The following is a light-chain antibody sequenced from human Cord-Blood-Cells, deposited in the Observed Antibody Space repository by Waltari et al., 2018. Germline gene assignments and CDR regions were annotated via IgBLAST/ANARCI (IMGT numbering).Light chain of an antibody. J-gene: IGKJ5*01. V-gene: IGKV1-39*01. CDR3: QQSYSTPT. CDR1: QSISSY. Sequence: DIQMTQSPSSLSASVGDRVTITCRASQSISSYLNWYQQKPGKAPKLLIYAASSLQSGVPSRFSDSGSGTDFTLTISSLQPEDFATYYCQQSYSTPTFGQGTRLEIK. CDR2: AAS.